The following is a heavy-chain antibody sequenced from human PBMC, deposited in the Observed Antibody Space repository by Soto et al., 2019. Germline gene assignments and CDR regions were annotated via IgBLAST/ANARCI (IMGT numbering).Heavy chain of an antibody. Sequence: QSLSLNCAISVDSVSSNGAAWNWIRQSPSRGLECLGRTYYRSKWYNDYAVSVKSRITINPDTSKNQFSLQLNSVTPEDTAVYYCAREIAAAGRNYYHYGMYXWGQGTTFTVS. V-gene: IGHV6-1*01. CDR1: VDSVSSNGAA. CDR2: TYYRSKWYN. D-gene: IGHD6-13*01. J-gene: IGHJ6*02. CDR3: AREIAAAGRNYYHYGMYX.